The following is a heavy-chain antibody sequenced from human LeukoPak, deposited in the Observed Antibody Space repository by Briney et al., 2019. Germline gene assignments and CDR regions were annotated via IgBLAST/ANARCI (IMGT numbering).Heavy chain of an antibody. CDR1: GFSLSTSGVG. J-gene: IGHJ4*02. CDR2: IYWNDDK. CDR3: ANMITFGGVIVPVGFDY. V-gene: IGHV2-5*01. Sequence: SGPTLVNPTQTLTLTCTFSGFSLSTSGVGVGWIRQPPGKALEWLALIYWNDDKRYSPSLKSRLTITKDTSKNRVVLTMTNMDPVDTATYYCANMITFGGVIVPVGFDYWGQGTLVTVSS. D-gene: IGHD3-16*02.